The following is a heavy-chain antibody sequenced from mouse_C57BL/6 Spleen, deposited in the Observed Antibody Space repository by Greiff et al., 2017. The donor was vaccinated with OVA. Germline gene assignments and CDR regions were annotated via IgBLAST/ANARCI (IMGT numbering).Heavy chain of an antibody. CDR2: IYWDDDK. D-gene: IGHD1-1*01. V-gene: IGHV8-12*01. CDR1: GFSLSTSGMG. CDR3: ARRRGTTGAMDY. Sequence: QVTLKESGPGILQSSQTLSLTCSFSGFSLSTSGMGVSWIRQPSGKGLEWLAHIYWDDDKRYNPSLKSRLSISKDTSRNQVCLKITSVDTADTATDYCARRRGTTGAMDYWGQGTSVTVSS. J-gene: IGHJ4*01.